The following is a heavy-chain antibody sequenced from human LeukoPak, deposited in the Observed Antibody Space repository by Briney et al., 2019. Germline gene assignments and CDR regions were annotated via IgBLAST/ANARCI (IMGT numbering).Heavy chain of an antibody. CDR3: ARDCIETIFGTGGFDY. D-gene: IGHD3-3*01. Sequence: GGSLRLSCAASGFTFSSYWMSWVRQAPGKGLEWVANIKQDGSEKYYVDSVKGRFTISRDNAKNSLYPQMNSLRAEDTAVYYCARDCIETIFGTGGFDYWGQGTLVTVSS. J-gene: IGHJ4*02. CDR2: IKQDGSEK. CDR1: GFTFSSYW. V-gene: IGHV3-7*01.